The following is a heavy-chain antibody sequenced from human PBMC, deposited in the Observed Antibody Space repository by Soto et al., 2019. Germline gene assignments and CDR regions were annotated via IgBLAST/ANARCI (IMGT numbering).Heavy chain of an antibody. CDR2: IIPIFGTA. Sequence: ASVKVSCKASGGTFISYAISWVRQAPGQGLEWMGGIIPIFGTANYAQKFQGRVTITADESTSTAYMELSSLRSEDTAVYYCARGGVVVTAIGNSGSFDIWGQGTMVTVSS. CDR1: GGTFISYA. J-gene: IGHJ3*02. V-gene: IGHV1-69*13. CDR3: ARGGVVVTAIGNSGSFDI. D-gene: IGHD2-21*02.